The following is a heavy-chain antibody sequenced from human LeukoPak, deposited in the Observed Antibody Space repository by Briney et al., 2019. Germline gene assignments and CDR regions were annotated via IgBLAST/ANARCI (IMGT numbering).Heavy chain of an antibody. J-gene: IGHJ6*04. CDR3: AKAISGVSNSLGDV. V-gene: IGHV3-30*02. D-gene: IGHD3-3*01. CDR2: IWYDGSNK. Sequence: GGSLRLSCAASGFTFSNYGMHWVRQAPGKGLEWVAFIWYDGSNKYYVDSVKGRFTISRDNSKNTLHLQMNSLRAEDAAVYYCAKAISGVSNSLGDVWGKGTTATVSS. CDR1: GFTFSNYG.